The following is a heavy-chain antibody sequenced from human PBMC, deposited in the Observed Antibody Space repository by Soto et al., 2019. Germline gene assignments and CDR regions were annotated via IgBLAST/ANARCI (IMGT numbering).Heavy chain of an antibody. CDR1: GGTFSSYT. V-gene: IGHV1-69*02. CDR2: IIPILGIA. D-gene: IGHD2-2*02. CDR3: AMEYCSSTSCYRDY. Sequence: QVQLVQSGAEVKKPGSSVKVSCKASGGTFSSYTISWVRQAPGQGLEWMGRIIPILGIATYAQKFQGRVTMTADKSTSTAYMELSRLRSEETAVYYCAMEYCSSTSCYRDYWGQGTLVTVSS. J-gene: IGHJ4*02.